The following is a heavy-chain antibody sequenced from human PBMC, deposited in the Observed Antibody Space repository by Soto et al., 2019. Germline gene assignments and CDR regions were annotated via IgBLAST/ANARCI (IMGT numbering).Heavy chain of an antibody. V-gene: IGHV4-4*07. CDR3: ARGVGSSSWYGRDYGMDV. J-gene: IGHJ6*02. Sequence: PSETLSLTCTVSGGPISSYYWSWIRQPAGKGLEWIGRIYTSGSTNYNPSLKSRVTMSVDTSKNQFSLKLSSVTAADTAVYYCARGVGSSSWYGRDYGMDVWGQGTTVTVSS. CDR1: GGPISSYY. D-gene: IGHD6-13*01. CDR2: IYTSGST.